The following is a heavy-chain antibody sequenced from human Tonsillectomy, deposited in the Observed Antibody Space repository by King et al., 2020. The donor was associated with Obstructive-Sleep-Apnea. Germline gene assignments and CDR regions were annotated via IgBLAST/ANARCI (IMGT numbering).Heavy chain of an antibody. CDR1: GFSVTSSY. J-gene: IGHJ6*02. CDR3: ARDRYDYGLDNSTLHYYGMDV. CDR2: IYSSGTT. V-gene: IGHV3-53*04. Sequence: VQLVESGGGLVQPGGSLRLSCAASGFSVTSSYINWVRQAPGKGLEWVSVIYSSGTTHYADSLKGRFTISRHNSNNTVYLQMTSLRAEDTAVYYCARDRYDYGLDNSTLHYYGMDVWGQGTTVIVS. D-gene: IGHD3-16*01.